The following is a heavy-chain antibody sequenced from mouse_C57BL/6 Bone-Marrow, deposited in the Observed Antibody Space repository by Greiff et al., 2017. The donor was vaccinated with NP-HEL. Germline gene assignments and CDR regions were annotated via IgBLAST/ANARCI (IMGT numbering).Heavy chain of an antibody. CDR2: IWWDDDK. CDR1: GFSLSTFGMG. CDR3: ARIAPSNYYGPYYYAMDY. Sequence: QVRLKESGPGILQPSQTLSLTCSFSGFSLSTFGMGVGWIRQPSGKGLEWLAHIWWDDDKYYNPALKSRLTISKDTSKNQVFLKIANVDTADTATYYCARIAPSNYYGPYYYAMDYWGQGTSVTVSS. V-gene: IGHV8-8*01. D-gene: IGHD1-1*01. J-gene: IGHJ4*01.